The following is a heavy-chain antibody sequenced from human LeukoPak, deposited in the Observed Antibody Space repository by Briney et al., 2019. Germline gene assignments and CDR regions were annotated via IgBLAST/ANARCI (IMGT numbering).Heavy chain of an antibody. CDR2: IWNDGSSK. Sequence: GRSLRLSCAASGFSFSSYGMHWVRQSPGKGLEWVAVIWNDGSSKYYVDSVKGRFTISRDNSKNTLYLQMDSLGGDDTAVYYCAKPTRGSGGSFLIDYWGQGTLVTVSS. V-gene: IGHV3-33*06. J-gene: IGHJ4*02. CDR1: GFSFSSYG. CDR3: AKPTRGSGGSFLIDY. D-gene: IGHD2-15*01.